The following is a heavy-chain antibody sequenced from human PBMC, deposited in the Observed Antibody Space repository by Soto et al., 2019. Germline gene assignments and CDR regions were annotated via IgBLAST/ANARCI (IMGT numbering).Heavy chain of an antibody. V-gene: IGHV1-69*01. D-gene: IGHD6-19*01. CDR2: IIPIFGTA. J-gene: IGHJ5*02. CDR1: GGTFSSYA. CDR3: AGGTSIAVDYNWFDH. Sequence: QVQLVQSGAEVKKPGSSVKVSCKASGGTFSSYAISWVRQAPGQGLEWMGGIIPIFGTANYAQKFQGRVTITADESTSTADMEPSRLRSEDTAVYYCAGGTSIAVDYNWFDHWGQGTLVTVSS.